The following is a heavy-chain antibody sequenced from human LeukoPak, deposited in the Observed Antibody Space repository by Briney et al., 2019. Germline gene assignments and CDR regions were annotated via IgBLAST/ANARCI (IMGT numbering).Heavy chain of an antibody. V-gene: IGHV4-38-2*02. D-gene: IGHD6-19*01. J-gene: IGHJ4*02. CDR2: IYHSGST. CDR3: ARVGARGSGWSDY. Sequence: SETLSLTCTVSGYSISSGYYWGWIRQPPGKGLEWIGSIYHSGSTYYNPSLKSRVTISVDTPKNQFSLKLSSVTAADTAVYYCARVGARGSGWSDYWGQGTLVTVSS. CDR1: GYSISSGYY.